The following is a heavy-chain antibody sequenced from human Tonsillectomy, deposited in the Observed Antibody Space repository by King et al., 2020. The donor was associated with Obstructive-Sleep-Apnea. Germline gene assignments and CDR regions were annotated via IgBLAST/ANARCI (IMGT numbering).Heavy chain of an antibody. CDR3: ARAMGVVVITYYFEY. V-gene: IGHV3-23*04. CDR2: ISGGGSST. D-gene: IGHD3-22*01. Sequence: VQLVESGGGLVQPGGSLRLSCAASGFTFRSYAMTWVRQAPGKGLEGGSTISGGGSSTHYAYSVKGRFSISRDNSRNTLYLQMNSLRAEDTAVYFCARAMGVVVITYYFEYWGQGTLVTVSS. CDR1: GFTFRSYA. J-gene: IGHJ4*02.